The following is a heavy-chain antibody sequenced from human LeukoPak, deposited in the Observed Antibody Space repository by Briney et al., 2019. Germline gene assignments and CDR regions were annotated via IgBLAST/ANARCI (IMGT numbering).Heavy chain of an antibody. Sequence: SQTLSLTCTVSGGSISSGDYYWSWIRQPPGKGLEWIGYIYYGGSTYYNPSLKSRVTISVDTSKNQFSLKLSSVTAADTAVYYCARRGIQLWRYYFDYWGQGTLVTVSS. CDR2: IYYGGST. J-gene: IGHJ4*02. CDR3: ARRGIQLWRYYFDY. CDR1: GGSISSGDYY. D-gene: IGHD5-18*01. V-gene: IGHV4-30-4*01.